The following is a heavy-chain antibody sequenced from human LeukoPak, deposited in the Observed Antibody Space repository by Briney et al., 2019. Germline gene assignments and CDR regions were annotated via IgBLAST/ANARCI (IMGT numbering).Heavy chain of an antibody. D-gene: IGHD2-21*02. CDR2: IKQDGSEN. V-gene: IGHV3-7*01. CDR1: GFTFSSYW. J-gene: IGHJ3*02. Sequence: GGSLRLSCAASGFTFSSYWMSWVRQAPGKGLEWVANIKQDGSENYYVDSVKGRFTISRGNAKISLYLQMNSLRAEDTAVYYCVRMRDRFNAFDIWGQGTLVTVSS. CDR3: VRMRDRFNAFDI.